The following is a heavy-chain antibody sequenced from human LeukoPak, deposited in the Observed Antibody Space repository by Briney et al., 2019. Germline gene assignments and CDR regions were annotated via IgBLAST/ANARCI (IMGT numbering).Heavy chain of an antibody. D-gene: IGHD5-12*01. CDR2: IYSGGST. CDR3: VRETGWLFDS. J-gene: IGHJ4*02. CDR1: GFTVSSNY. V-gene: IGHV3-53*01. Sequence: GGSLRLSCAASGFTVSSNYMSWVRQAPGKGLEWVSLIYSGGSTYYADSVKGRFTISRDNAKNSLFLQVNSLRAEDTTVYYCVRETGWLFDSWGQGTLVIVSS.